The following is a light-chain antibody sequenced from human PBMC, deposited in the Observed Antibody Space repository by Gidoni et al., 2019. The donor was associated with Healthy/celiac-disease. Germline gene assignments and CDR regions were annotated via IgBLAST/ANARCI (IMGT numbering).Light chain of an antibody. CDR3: GTWDSSLSAGV. J-gene: IGLJ2*01. Sequence: SVLTQPPSVSAAPGHKVTISCSGNSSYIRNNYVSWYQQLPGPAPQLLIYDNNKRPSGIPDRFSGSKSGTSATLGITGLQTGDEADYYCGTWDSSLSAGVFGGGTKLTVL. CDR1: SSYIRNNY. CDR2: DNN. V-gene: IGLV1-51*01.